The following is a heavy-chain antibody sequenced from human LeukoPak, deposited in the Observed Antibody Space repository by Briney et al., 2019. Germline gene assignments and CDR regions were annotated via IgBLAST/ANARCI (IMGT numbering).Heavy chain of an antibody. CDR3: ARVSGSYYYFDY. CDR2: MNPNSGNT. J-gene: IGHJ4*02. V-gene: IGHV1-8*01. Sequence: GASVKVSCKASGYTFTSYDINWVRQATGQGLEWMGWMNPNSGNTGYAQKFQGRVTMTRNTSISTAYMELSSLRSEDTAVYYCARVSGSYYYFDYWGQGTLVTVSS. D-gene: IGHD1-26*01. CDR1: GYTFTSYD.